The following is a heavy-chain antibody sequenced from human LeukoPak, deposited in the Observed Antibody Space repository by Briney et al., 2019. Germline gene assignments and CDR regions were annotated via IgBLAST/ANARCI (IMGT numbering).Heavy chain of an antibody. J-gene: IGHJ4*02. D-gene: IGHD5-18*01. CDR1: GGSIRNYY. Sequence: SETLSLTCTVSGGSIRNYYWSWIRQPPGKGLEWIGEINHSGSTNYNPSLKSRVTISVDTSKNQFSLKLSSVTAADTAVYYCARGPRNGYSYGSLDYWGQGTLVTVSS. CDR2: INHSGST. V-gene: IGHV4-34*01. CDR3: ARGPRNGYSYGSLDY.